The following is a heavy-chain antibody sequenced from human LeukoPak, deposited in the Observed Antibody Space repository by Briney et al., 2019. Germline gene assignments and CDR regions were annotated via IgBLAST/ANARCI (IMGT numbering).Heavy chain of an antibody. D-gene: IGHD4-17*01. V-gene: IGHV4-31*03. CDR2: IYHSGNT. CDR3: ARGYGDYLSLYFDH. CDR1: GGSINSGGYF. Sequence: PSQTLSLTCTVSGGSINSGGYFWSWIRQHPGKGLEWVGHIYHSGNTYYNPSLKSRVTMSVDTSKNQFSLKLTSVTAADTAVYYCARGYGDYLSLYFDHWGRGTLATVSS. J-gene: IGHJ4*02.